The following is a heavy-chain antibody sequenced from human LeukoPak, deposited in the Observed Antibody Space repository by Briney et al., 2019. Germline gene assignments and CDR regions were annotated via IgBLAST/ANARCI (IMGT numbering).Heavy chain of an antibody. CDR1: GGSISIYY. Sequence: SETLPLTCSVSGGSISIYYWSWVRQPPGKGLEWIGYIYNSGSTNYNPSLKSRVTISVDTSKNQFSLKLTSVTAADTAVYYCVRDRELTYWGQGTLVTVSS. CDR3: VRDRELTY. CDR2: IYNSGST. V-gene: IGHV4-59*03. J-gene: IGHJ4*02. D-gene: IGHD1-26*01.